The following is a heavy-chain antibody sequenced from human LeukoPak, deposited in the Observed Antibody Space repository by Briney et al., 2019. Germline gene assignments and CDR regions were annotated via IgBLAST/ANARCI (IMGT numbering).Heavy chain of an antibody. Sequence: ASVTVSCMASGGTFSSYAISWVRQAPGQGLEWMGGIIPIFGTANYAQKFQGRVTITADESTSTAYMELSSLRSEDTAVYYCARVYSSSWSHFGYWGQGTLVTVSS. D-gene: IGHD6-13*01. V-gene: IGHV1-69*13. CDR1: GGTFSSYA. CDR2: IIPIFGTA. CDR3: ARVYSSSWSHFGY. J-gene: IGHJ4*02.